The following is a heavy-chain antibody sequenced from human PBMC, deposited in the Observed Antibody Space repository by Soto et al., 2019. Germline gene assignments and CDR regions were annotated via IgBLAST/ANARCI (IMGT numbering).Heavy chain of an antibody. CDR1: GFSFSRYW. V-gene: IGHV3-7*03. CDR3: AKGVPGIAVAGTGYFQH. Sequence: GGSMRLSCAASGFSFSRYWMSWVRQAPGKGLERVANIKRDGSEKYYVDSVKGRFTISRDNSKNTLYLQMNSLRAEDTAVYYCAKGVPGIAVAGTGYFQHWGQGTLVTVSS. D-gene: IGHD6-19*01. J-gene: IGHJ1*01. CDR2: IKRDGSEK.